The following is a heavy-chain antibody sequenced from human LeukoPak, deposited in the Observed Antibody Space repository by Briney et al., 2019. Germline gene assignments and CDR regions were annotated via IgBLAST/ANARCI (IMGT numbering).Heavy chain of an antibody. CDR1: GGSISSGDYY. CDR2: IYYSGST. V-gene: IGHV4-30-4*01. CDR3: ARRHNQYSQGSGKRYYVMDV. D-gene: IGHD3-10*01. Sequence: PSETLSLTCTVSGGSISSGDYYWSWIRQPPGKGLEWIGYIYYSGSTYYNPSLKSRVTMSVDTSKNQFSLKLSSVTAADTAAYYCARRHNQYSQGSGKRYYVMDVWGQGTPVTVSS. J-gene: IGHJ6*02.